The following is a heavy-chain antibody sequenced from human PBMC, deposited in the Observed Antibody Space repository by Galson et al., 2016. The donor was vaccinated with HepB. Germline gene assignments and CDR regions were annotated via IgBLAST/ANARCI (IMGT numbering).Heavy chain of an antibody. CDR3: TRDRATISFDF. Sequence: SVKVSCKASGYTFTDHSVNWLRQAPGQGLQWMGWISPMSGIPTYAQGFMGRFVFSLDTSVSTAFLQINNLEPEDTAVYYCTRDRATISFDFWGQGTLVTVSS. CDR2: ISPMSGIP. CDR1: GYTFTDHS. V-gene: IGHV7-4-1*02. D-gene: IGHD5-24*01. J-gene: IGHJ4*02.